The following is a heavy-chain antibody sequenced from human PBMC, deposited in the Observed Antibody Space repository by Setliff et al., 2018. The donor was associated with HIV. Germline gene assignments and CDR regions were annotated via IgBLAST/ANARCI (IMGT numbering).Heavy chain of an antibody. CDR1: GYTFTNYA. CDR3: AREIYD. D-gene: IGHD4-17*01. CDR2: INTNTGHP. J-gene: IGHJ4*02. V-gene: IGHV7-4-1*02. Sequence: AASVKVSCKGSGYTFTNYAINWVRQAPGQGLEWMGWINTNTGHPIYARGFTGRFVFSLDTSVNTAFLQINSLKADDTALYYCAREIYDWGQGTLVTVS.